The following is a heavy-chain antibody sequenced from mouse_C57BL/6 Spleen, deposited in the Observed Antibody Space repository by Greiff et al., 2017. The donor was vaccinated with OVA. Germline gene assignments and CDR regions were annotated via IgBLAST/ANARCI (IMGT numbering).Heavy chain of an antibody. V-gene: IGHV1-62-2*01. D-gene: IGHD2-3*01. Sequence: VQLQQSGAELVKPGASVTLSCKASGYTFTEYAIHWVKQRPGQGLEWIGWFYPGSGSIKYNEKFKGKATLTADKSSSTAYMELSRLTSEDAAVYFCSRHSGGYCEDWGQGTLVTVSA. J-gene: IGHJ3*01. CDR2: FYPGSGSI. CDR3: SRHSGGYCED. CDR1: GYTFTEYA.